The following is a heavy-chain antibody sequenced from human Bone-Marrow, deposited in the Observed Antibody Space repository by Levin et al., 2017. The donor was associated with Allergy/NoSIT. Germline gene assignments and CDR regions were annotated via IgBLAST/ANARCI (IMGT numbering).Heavy chain of an antibody. CDR3: ASPILGSFGDAFDL. CDR1: GYTFNNHW. CDR2: IDPSDSYT. V-gene: IGHV5-10-1*01. Sequence: KSGESLKISCKASGYTFNNHWISWVRQKPGTGLEWMGRIDPSDSYTNYSPSFQGHVIISSDTSIATAYLQWTSLTASDSAMYYCASPILGSFGDAFDLWGQGTRVIVSS. J-gene: IGHJ3*01. D-gene: IGHD3-10*01.